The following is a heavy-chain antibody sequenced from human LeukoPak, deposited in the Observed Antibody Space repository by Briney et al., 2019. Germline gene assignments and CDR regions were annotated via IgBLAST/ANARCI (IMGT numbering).Heavy chain of an antibody. J-gene: IGHJ1*01. CDR2: ISGSGGST. Sequence: PGGSLRLSCAASGFTFSSYAMSWVRQAPGKGLEWVSAISGSGGSTYYADSMKGRFTISRDNSKNTLYLQMNSLRAEDTAVYYCAKDKVVGYYYDSSGSLEYFQHWGQGTLVTVSS. CDR3: AKDKVVGYYYDSSGSLEYFQH. D-gene: IGHD3-22*01. V-gene: IGHV3-23*01. CDR1: GFTFSSYA.